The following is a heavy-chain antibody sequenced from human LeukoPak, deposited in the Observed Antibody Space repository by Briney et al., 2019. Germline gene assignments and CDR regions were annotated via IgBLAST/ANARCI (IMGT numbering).Heavy chain of an antibody. J-gene: IGHJ5*02. Sequence: SETLSLTCAVYGGSFSGYYWSWIRQPPGKGLEWIGEINHSGSTNYNPSLKSRVTISVDTSKNQFSLKLSSVTAADTAVYYCARAPLSALYCSGGSCSGFDPWGQGTLVTVSS. CDR2: INHSGST. D-gene: IGHD2-15*01. CDR1: GGSFSGYY. CDR3: ARAPLSALYCSGGSCSGFDP. V-gene: IGHV4-34*01.